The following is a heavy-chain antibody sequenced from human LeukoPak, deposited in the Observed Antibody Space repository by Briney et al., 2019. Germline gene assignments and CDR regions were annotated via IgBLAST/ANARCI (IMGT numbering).Heavy chain of an antibody. Sequence: PGGSLRLSCTASGFTFGDYAMSWFRQAPGKGLEGVGFIRSKAYGGTTEYAASVKGRFTISRDDSKSIAYLQMNSLKTEDTAVYYCTRGSMTTVTTYYFDYWGQGTLVTVSS. D-gene: IGHD4-17*01. CDR1: GFTFGDYA. V-gene: IGHV3-49*03. CDR3: TRGSMTTVTTYYFDY. CDR2: IRSKAYGGTT. J-gene: IGHJ4*02.